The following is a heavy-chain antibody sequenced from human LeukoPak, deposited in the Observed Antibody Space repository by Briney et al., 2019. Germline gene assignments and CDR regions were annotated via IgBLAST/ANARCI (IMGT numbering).Heavy chain of an antibody. V-gene: IGHV1-46*01. D-gene: IGHD1-26*01. CDR1: GYTFTSYY. CDR2: INPSGGST. J-gene: IGHJ6*03. Sequence: ASVKVSCKASGYTFTSYYMHWVRQAPGQGLEWMGIINPSGGSTSYAQKFQGRVTMTRDTSTSTVYMELSSLRSEDTAVYYCARNLTLVRDGGSSDHHYYMDVLGKGTTVTVYS. CDR3: ARNLTLVRDGGSSDHHYYMDV.